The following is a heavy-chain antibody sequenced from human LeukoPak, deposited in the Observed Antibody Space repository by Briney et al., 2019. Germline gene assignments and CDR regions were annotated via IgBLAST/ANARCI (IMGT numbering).Heavy chain of an antibody. V-gene: IGHV4-4*09. CDR3: ARRHHYYYYMDV. J-gene: IGHJ6*03. CDR2: IYTSGGT. Sequence: KSSETLSLTCTVSGGSFSSYYWTWIRQPPGKGLEWIGYIYTSGGTNYNPSLSSRVTISVDTSKNQFSLILSSMTAADTAVYYCARRHHYYYYMDVWGKGTTVTVSS. CDR1: GGSFSSYY.